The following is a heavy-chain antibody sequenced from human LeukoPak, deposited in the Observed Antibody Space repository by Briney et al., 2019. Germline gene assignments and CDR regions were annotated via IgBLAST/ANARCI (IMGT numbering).Heavy chain of an antibody. V-gene: IGHV4-30-4*01. D-gene: IGHD2-2*01. Sequence: PSEALSLTCTVSGVSITGNDQFWSWIRQPPGKGLEWIGYIDYSGTTYYNPSLKGRVNMSRDTSKNQFSLNLNSVTAADTAFYHCGGGLGYCSSTRCPPGSWGQGTLVTVSS. CDR2: IDYSGTT. CDR1: GVSITGNDQF. J-gene: IGHJ5*02. CDR3: GGGLGYCSSTRCPPGS.